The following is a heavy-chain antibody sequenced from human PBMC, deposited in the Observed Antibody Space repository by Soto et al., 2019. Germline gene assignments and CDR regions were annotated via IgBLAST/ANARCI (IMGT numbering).Heavy chain of an antibody. V-gene: IGHV4-39*07. CDR2: IYYSGNT. Sequence: SETLSLTCTVSGGSLSSSSYYWGWIRQPPGKGLEWIGCIYYSGNTNYNPSLKSGVTISVDTSKNQFSLKLSSVTAADTAVYYCARWSLMGIKSSESYYYYMDVWGKGTTVTVSS. CDR1: GGSLSSSSYY. CDR3: ARWSLMGIKSSESYYYYMDV. J-gene: IGHJ6*03. D-gene: IGHD2-8*01.